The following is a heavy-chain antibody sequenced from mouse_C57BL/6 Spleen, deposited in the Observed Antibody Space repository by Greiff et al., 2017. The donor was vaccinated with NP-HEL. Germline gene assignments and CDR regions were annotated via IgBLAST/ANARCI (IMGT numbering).Heavy chain of an antibody. J-gene: IGHJ4*01. CDR2: IDPSDGYT. CDR3: GRFVGAMDY. Sequence: VQLQQSGAGLVMPGASVKLSCKASGYTFTSYWMHWVKRSPGQGLEWIGEIDPSDGYTNYNQKFKGKFTLTVDKSSSTAYMQLSSLTSEDSADYDCGRFVGAMDYWGQGTSVTVSS. V-gene: IGHV1-69*01. CDR1: GYTFTSYW.